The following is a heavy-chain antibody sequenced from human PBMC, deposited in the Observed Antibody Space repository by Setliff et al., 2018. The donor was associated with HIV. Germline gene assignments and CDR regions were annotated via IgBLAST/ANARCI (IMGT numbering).Heavy chain of an antibody. V-gene: IGHV1-46*02. CDR1: AYTFNSYC. CDR2: IGPSGSST. Sequence: VASVKVSCKTSAYTFNSYCMHWIRQAPGQGLEWMGLIGPSGSSTTYAQNFQGRVTMSRDTSTNTVYMELSSLRSEDTAVYYCARDHIAARSVDYWGQGTLVTVSS. D-gene: IGHD6-6*01. CDR3: ARDHIAARSVDY. J-gene: IGHJ4*02.